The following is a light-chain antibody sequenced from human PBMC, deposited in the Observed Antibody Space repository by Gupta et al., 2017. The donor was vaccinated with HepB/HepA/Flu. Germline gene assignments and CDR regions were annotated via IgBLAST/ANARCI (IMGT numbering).Light chain of an antibody. V-gene: IGLV2-11*01. CDR2: DVN. Sequence: QSALTQPRSVSGSPGQPVTISCTGTSSDVGGYEYVSWYQQHPGKAPKLMIYDVNKRTAGVPGRFSGSKSGNTASLTISGREAEEDADYYCCQNAGGDTWVFGGGTKLTVL. J-gene: IGLJ3*02. CDR3: CQNAGGDTWV. CDR1: SSDVGGYEY.